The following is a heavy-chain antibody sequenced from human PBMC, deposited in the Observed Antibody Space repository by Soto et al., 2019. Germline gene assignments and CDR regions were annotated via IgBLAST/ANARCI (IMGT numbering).Heavy chain of an antibody. J-gene: IGHJ4*02. V-gene: IGHV1-69*01. Sequence: VQLVQSGAEVKKPGSSVKVSCKASGDTFDTFNSYAINWLRQAPGLGLEWLGGFIPMSGAPKYAQKFQGRVTITVDDATMTAYMEMKRLTSEDTAVYYCARVVVGSRLSLDYWGQGTLVTISS. CDR1: GDTFDTFNSYA. CDR3: ARVVVGSRLSLDY. CDR2: FIPMSGAP. D-gene: IGHD1-26*01.